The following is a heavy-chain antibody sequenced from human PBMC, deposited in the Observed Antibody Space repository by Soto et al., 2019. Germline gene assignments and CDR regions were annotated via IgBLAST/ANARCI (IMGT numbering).Heavy chain of an antibody. Sequence: GGSLRLSCAASGFTFSSYSMNWVRQAPGKGLEWVSSIRTSSSRIFYADSVKGRFTISRDNAKSSLHLQMNSLRAEDTAVYYCARDYCTGGSCYWFIDYWGQGTLVTVS. CDR1: GFTFSSYS. CDR2: IRTSSSRI. CDR3: ARDYCTGGSCYWFIDY. J-gene: IGHJ4*02. D-gene: IGHD2-15*01. V-gene: IGHV3-21*01.